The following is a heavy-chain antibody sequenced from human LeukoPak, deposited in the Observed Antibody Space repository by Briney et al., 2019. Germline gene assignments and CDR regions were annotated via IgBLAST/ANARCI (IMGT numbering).Heavy chain of an antibody. CDR3: ARYCTSTTCILRGFDY. Sequence: KPSETLSLTCSVSGYSFIRGHYWGWIRQPPGKGLEWIANIYHTGSAHYNPSLKSRVTISVDTSKNQFSLKLSSVTAADTAVYYCARYCTSTTCILRGFDYWGQGTLVTVSS. CDR1: GYSFIRGHY. V-gene: IGHV4-38-2*01. J-gene: IGHJ4*02. CDR2: IYHTGSA. D-gene: IGHD2-2*01.